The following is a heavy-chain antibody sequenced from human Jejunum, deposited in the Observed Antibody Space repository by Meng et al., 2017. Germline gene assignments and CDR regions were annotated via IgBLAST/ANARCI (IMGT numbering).Heavy chain of an antibody. Sequence: GESLKISCVASGFTFSSYWMTWVRQAPGKGLEWVASIKQDGSEKQYVDSVKGRFTISRDNTKNSVYLQMNGLSADDTGVFYCATSRWLGSWGQGTLVTVSS. D-gene: IGHD6-19*01. V-gene: IGHV3-7*01. CDR1: GFTFSSYW. J-gene: IGHJ4*02. CDR3: ATSRWLGS. CDR2: IKQDGSEK.